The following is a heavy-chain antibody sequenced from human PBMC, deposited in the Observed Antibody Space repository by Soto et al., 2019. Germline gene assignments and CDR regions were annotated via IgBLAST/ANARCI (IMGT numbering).Heavy chain of an antibody. J-gene: IGHJ4*02. CDR1: GFTFSSFA. CDR3: AKAMTTITTGLDY. D-gene: IGHD4-4*01. CDR2: ITITGGTT. Sequence: GGSLRLSCAASGFTFSSFAMSWVRQAPGKRLEWVSGITITGGTTYYTDSVKGRFTISRDSSKNTLFLQMNSLRVEDTAIYYCAKAMTTITTGLDYWGQGTLVTVSS. V-gene: IGHV3-23*01.